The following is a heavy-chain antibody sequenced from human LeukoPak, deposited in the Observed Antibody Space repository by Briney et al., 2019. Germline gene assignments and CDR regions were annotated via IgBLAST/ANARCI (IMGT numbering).Heavy chain of an antibody. D-gene: IGHD3-22*01. V-gene: IGHV4-59*08. J-gene: IGHJ5*02. CDR2: IYYSGST. Sequence: SETLSLTCTVSGGSISSYYWSWIRQPPGKGLEWIGYIYYSGSTNYNPSLKSRVTISVDTSKNQFSLKLSSVTAADTAVYYCARHRDYDSHPFDPWGQGTLVTVSS. CDR1: GGSISSYY. CDR3: ARHRDYDSHPFDP.